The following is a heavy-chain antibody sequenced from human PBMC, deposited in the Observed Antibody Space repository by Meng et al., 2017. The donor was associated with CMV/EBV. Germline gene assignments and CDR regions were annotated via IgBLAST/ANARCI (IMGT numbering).Heavy chain of an antibody. CDR2: MNPNSGNT. CDR3: ARGVPDYNDSSGYYNFDY. D-gene: IGHD3-22*01. V-gene: IGHV1-8*03. CDR1: GYTFTSYD. Sequence: ASVTVSCKASGYTFTSYDINWVRQATGQGLEWMGWMNPNSGNTGYAQKFQGRVTITRNTSISTAYMELSSLRSEDTAVYYCARGVPDYNDSSGYYNFDYWGQGTLVTVSS. J-gene: IGHJ4*02.